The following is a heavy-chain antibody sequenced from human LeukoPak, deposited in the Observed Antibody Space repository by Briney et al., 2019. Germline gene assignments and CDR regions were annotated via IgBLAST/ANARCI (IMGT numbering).Heavy chain of an antibody. CDR1: GFTFSGSA. CDR2: IRSKANSYAT. Sequence: PGGSLRLSCAASGFTFSGSAMHWVRQASGKGLEWVGRIRSKANSYATAYAASVKGRFTISRDDSKNTAYLQMNSLKTEDTAVYYCTRVFHYDFWSGFDRQYTRGDPGVWGQGTTVTVSS. J-gene: IGHJ6*02. D-gene: IGHD3-3*01. V-gene: IGHV3-73*01. CDR3: TRVFHYDFWSGFDRQYTRGDPGV.